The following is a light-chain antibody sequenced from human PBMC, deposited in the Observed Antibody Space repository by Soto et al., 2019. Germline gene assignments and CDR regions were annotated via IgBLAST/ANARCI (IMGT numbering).Light chain of an antibody. CDR3: QQYNCHWL. CDR2: RAS. CDR1: QSVSTW. Sequence: IPMTQSPSTLSASVGDRVTISCRASQSVSTWLAWYQKKPGKAPKLLIYRASALENGVPSRFSGSGSRTEFTLTINSLQPDDSATYYCQQYNCHWLFGPGTKLEIK. V-gene: IGKV1-5*03. J-gene: IGKJ1*01.